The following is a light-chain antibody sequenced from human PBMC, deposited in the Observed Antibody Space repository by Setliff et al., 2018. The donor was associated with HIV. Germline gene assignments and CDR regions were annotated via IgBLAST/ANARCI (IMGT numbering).Light chain of an antibody. CDR3: SSYRSGNTLV. J-gene: IGLJ1*01. CDR2: EVS. V-gene: IGLV2-14*01. CDR1: SSDVGGYKY. Sequence: QSVLTQPASVSGSPGQSITISCTGTSSDVGGYKYVYWYQQHPGKAPKLMIYEVSNRPSGISNRFSGSKSGNTASLTISGLQVEDEADYYCSSYRSGNTLVFGTGTKGTVL.